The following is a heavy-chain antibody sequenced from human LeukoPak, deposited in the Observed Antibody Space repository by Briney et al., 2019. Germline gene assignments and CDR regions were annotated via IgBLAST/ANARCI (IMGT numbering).Heavy chain of an antibody. CDR1: AGSINTYF. D-gene: IGHD1-7*01. Sequence: SETLSLTCTVSAGSINTYFWTWVRQPTGKGLEWIGRISGSGTAFYNPSLESRVSISLDTANYQLFLRMTSVSAADTAVYYCARGTELTRTSGHYSFDYWGQGTLVSVSS. V-gene: IGHV4-4*07. J-gene: IGHJ4*02. CDR2: ISGSGTA. CDR3: ARGTELTRTSGHYSFDY.